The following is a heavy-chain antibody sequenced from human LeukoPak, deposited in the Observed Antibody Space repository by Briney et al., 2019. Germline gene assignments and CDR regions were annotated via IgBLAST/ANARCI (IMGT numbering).Heavy chain of an antibody. D-gene: IGHD1-26*01. Sequence: SGGSLRLSCAASGFTFSNYGMHWVRQAPGKGLEWVAFIRYDGSNKYYAYSVKGRFTISRDNAKNSLYLQMNSLRAEDTAVYYCARAGGTYYGIAFDIWGQGTMVTVSS. CDR1: GFTFSNYG. CDR3: ARAGGTYYGIAFDI. J-gene: IGHJ3*02. V-gene: IGHV3-30*02. CDR2: IRYDGSNK.